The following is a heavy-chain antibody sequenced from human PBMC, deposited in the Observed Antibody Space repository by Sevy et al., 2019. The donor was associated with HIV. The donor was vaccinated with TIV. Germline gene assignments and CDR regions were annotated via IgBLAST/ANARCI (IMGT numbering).Heavy chain of an antibody. J-gene: IGHJ4*02. CDR3: ATWNYEGGYYFDY. CDR1: GGSFSGYY. V-gene: IGHV4-34*01. CDR2: INHSGST. D-gene: IGHD1-7*01. Sequence: SETLSLTCAVYGGSFSGYYWSWIRQPPGKGLEWIGEINHSGSTNYNPSLKSRVTISVDTSKNQFSLKLSSVTAADTAVYYCATWNYEGGYYFDYWGQGTLVTVSS.